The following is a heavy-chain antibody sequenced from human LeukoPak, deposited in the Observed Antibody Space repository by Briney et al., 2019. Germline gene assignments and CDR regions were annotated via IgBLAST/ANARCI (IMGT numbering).Heavy chain of an antibody. D-gene: IGHD3-22*01. CDR3: ARDHFASQPREVPRDYYDSSGYYYVRPSFDY. V-gene: IGHV1-46*01. CDR1: GYTFTSYY. Sequence: ASVKVSCKASGYTFTSYYMHWVRQAPGQGLEWMGIINPSGGSTSYAQKFQGRVTMTRDTSTSTVYMELSSLRSEDTAVYYCARDHFASQPREVPRDYYDSSGYYYVRPSFDYWGQGTLVTVSS. CDR2: INPSGGST. J-gene: IGHJ4*02.